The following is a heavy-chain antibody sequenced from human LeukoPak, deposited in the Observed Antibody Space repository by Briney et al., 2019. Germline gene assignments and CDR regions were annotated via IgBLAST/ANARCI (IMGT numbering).Heavy chain of an antibody. CDR2: ISGSGGNT. V-gene: IGHV3-23*01. D-gene: IGHD3/OR15-3a*01. Sequence: GGSLRLSCAASGFTFSSYAMSWVRQAPGKGLEWVSAISGSGGNTYFADSVKGRFTISRDNAKNTLYLQMNSLRAEDTAVYYCARDRGGLEVYYYYMDVWGKGTTVTVSS. CDR3: ARDRGGLEVYYYYMDV. J-gene: IGHJ6*03. CDR1: GFTFSSYA.